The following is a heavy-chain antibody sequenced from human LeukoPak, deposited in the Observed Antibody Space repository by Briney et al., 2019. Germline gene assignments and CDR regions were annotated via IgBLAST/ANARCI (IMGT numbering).Heavy chain of an antibody. CDR1: GGSISSSSYY. CDR3: ARHAVELGQYQNWFDL. V-gene: IGHV4-39*01. Sequence: PSETLSLTCTVSGGSISSSSYYWGWIRQPPGKGLEWIGSIYYSGSTYYNPSLKSRVTISVDTSKNQFSLKLSSVTAADTAVYYCARHAVELGQYQNWFDLWGQGTLVTVSS. CDR2: IYYSGST. D-gene: IGHD6-19*01. J-gene: IGHJ5*02.